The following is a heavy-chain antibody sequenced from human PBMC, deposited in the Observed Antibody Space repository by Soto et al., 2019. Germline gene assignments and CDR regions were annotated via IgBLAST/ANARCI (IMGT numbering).Heavy chain of an antibody. CDR2: ISWDDAK. V-gene: IGHV2-5*02. CDR1: GFSLSTSGVG. D-gene: IGHD3-22*01. CDR3: AHLILGVFDY. J-gene: IGHJ4*02. Sequence: QITLKESGPTLVQPTQPLTLTCTFSGFSLSTSGVGVGWIRQPPGKALEWLALISWDDAKLYSPSLKSRLTITKATSKNQVVLTMTNMDPVDTDSYYCAHLILGVFDYWGQGTLVTVSS.